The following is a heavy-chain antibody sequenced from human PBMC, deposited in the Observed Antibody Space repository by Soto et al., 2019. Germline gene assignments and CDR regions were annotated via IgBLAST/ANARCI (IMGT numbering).Heavy chain of an antibody. CDR2: IYYSGRT. CDR1: GGSISSYY. D-gene: IGHD2-15*01. V-gene: IGHV4-59*01. CDR3: ARESCYLGGCYFYY. Sequence: QVQLQESGPGLVKPSETLSLTCTVSGGSISSYYWSWIRQPPGKGLEWIGYIYYSGRTNYNPSLKSRGTISVHTSKNQCSQKLRSVTDEDTAVEYCARESCYLGGCYFYYWDQGTLVTVSS. J-gene: IGHJ4*02.